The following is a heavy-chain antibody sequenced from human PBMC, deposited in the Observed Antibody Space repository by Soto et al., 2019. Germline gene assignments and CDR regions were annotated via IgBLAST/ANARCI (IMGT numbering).Heavy chain of an antibody. CDR3: ARSTIYSWNYAAPIDY. J-gene: IGHJ4*02. D-gene: IGHD1-7*01. V-gene: IGHV1-46*01. CDR2: INPSGGST. CDR1: GYTFTSYY. Sequence: ASVKVSCKSSGYTFTSYYMHWVRQAPGQGLEWMGIINPSGGSTSYAQKFQGRVTMTRDTSTSTVYMELSSLRSEDTAVYYCARSTIYSWNYAAPIDYWGQGTLVTVSS.